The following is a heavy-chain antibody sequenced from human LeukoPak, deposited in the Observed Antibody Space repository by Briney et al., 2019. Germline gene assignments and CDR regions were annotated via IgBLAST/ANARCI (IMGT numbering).Heavy chain of an antibody. D-gene: IGHD2-15*01. CDR3: ARDIVVVVTAPNYYYYGMDV. V-gene: IGHV3-7*04. Sequence: PGGSLRLSCAASGFSFSTYYVNWVRQAPGKGLEWVANIKQDGSEKYYVDSVKGRFTISRDNAKNSLYLQMNSLRAEDTAVYFCARDIVVVVTAPNYYYYGMDVWGQGTTVTVSS. CDR2: IKQDGSEK. CDR1: GFSFSTYY. J-gene: IGHJ6*02.